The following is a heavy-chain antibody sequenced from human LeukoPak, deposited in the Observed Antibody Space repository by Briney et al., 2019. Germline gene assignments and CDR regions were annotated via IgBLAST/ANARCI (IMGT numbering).Heavy chain of an antibody. V-gene: IGHV3-30-3*01. J-gene: IGHJ4*02. D-gene: IGHD5-12*01. CDR1: GFTFTSYA. CDR3: ARDYWARRGYNDY. Sequence: ESGGGVVQPGRSLRLSCAAFGFTFTSYAMHWVRQAPGKGLEWVAIISYDGSNKYYADSVKGRFTISRDNSKNTLYLQMNSLRAEDTAVYYCARDYWARRGYNDYWGQGTLVTVSS. CDR2: ISYDGSNK.